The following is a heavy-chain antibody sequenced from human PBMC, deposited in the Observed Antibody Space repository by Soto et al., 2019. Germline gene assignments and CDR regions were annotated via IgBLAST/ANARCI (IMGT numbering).Heavy chain of an antibody. V-gene: IGHV1-18*01. J-gene: IGHJ6*02. Sequence: ASVKVSCKASGYTFTSYGISWVRQAPGQGLEWMGWISAYNGNTNYAQKLQGRVTMTTDTSTSTAYMELRSLRSDDTAVYYCARYNWDYALYYYGMDVWGQGTTVTVSS. CDR3: ARYNWDYALYYYGMDV. D-gene: IGHD1-7*01. CDR1: GYTFTSYG. CDR2: ISAYNGNT.